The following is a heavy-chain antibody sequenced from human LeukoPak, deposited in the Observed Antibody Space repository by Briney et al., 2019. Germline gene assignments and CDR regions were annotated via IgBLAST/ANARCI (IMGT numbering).Heavy chain of an antibody. Sequence: SETLSLTCAVYGGSFSGYYWSWIRQPPGKGLEWIGYIYYSGSTNYNPSLKSRVTISVDTSKNQFSLKLSSVTAADTAVYYCARSEGEYYYDSSGYLGYWGQGTLVTVXS. J-gene: IGHJ4*02. CDR3: ARSEGEYYYDSSGYLGY. CDR2: IYYSGST. D-gene: IGHD3-22*01. CDR1: GGSFSGYY. V-gene: IGHV4-59*01.